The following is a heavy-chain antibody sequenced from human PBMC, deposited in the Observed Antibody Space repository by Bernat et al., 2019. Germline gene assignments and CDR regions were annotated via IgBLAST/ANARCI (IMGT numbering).Heavy chain of an antibody. CDR1: GGSISSSNYY. J-gene: IGHJ4*02. CDR2: IFYSGST. CDR3: AGHEGYCGGTGCCTGGGVNGGPFDS. D-gene: IGHD2-2*02. Sequence: QLQLQEPGPGLVKPSETLSLTCTVSGGSISSSNYYWGWIRQPPGKGLEWMGSIFYSGSTYYNPSLKSRVTISVDTSTILFPLTLTSVTALYPALFSCAGHEGYCGGTGCCTGGGVNGGPFDSWGQGTLVTVSS. V-gene: IGHV4-39*07.